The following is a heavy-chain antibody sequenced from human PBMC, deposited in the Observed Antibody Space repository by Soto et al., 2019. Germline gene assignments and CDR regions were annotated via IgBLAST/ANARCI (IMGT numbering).Heavy chain of an antibody. CDR3: GRAMNCSSTSGPSYYGSGIDY. CDR2: INHSGST. V-gene: IGHV4-34*01. Sequence: QVQLQQWGAGLLKPSETLSLTCAVYGGSFSGYYWSWIRQPPGKGLEWIGEINHSGSTNYNPSLKSRLTTPLDTSKNQFSLKLSSVTAADTAVYYCGRAMNCSSTSGPSYYGSGIDYWGQGTLVTVSS. J-gene: IGHJ4*02. CDR1: GGSFSGYY. D-gene: IGHD2-2*01.